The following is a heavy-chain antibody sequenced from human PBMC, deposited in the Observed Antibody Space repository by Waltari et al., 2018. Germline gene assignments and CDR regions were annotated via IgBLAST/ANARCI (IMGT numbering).Heavy chain of an antibody. CDR2: IWYDGSNK. J-gene: IGHJ4*02. CDR3: AKVPGKGSSYFDY. D-gene: IGHD3-10*01. CDR1: GFNFSSYG. V-gene: IGHV3-30*18. Sequence: QVQLVESGGGVVQPGRSLRLSCAASGFNFSSYGMHWVRQAPGKGLEWVAVIWYDGSNKYYADSVKGRFTISRDNSKNTLYLQMNSLRAEDTAMYYCAKVPGKGSSYFDYWGQGTLVTVSS.